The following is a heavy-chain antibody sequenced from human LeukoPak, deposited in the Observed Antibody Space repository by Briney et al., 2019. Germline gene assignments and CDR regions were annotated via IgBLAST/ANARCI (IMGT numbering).Heavy chain of an antibody. V-gene: IGHV3-33*01. CDR3: ARVYYYGSGSYSPPFY. CDR2: IWYDGTNK. CDR1: GFTSSSYG. Sequence: PGRSLRLSCAASGFTSSSYGMHWVRQAPGKGLEWVAGIWYDGTNKYYADSVKGRFTISRDNYKNTLYLQMNSLRAEDTAFYYCARVYYYGSGSYSPPFYWGQGTLVTVSS. D-gene: IGHD3-10*01. J-gene: IGHJ4*02.